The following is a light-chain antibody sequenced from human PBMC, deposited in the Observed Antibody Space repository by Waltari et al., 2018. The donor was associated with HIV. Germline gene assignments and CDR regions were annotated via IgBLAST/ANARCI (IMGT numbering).Light chain of an antibody. J-gene: IGLJ7*01. V-gene: IGLV3-25*03. Sequence: SYELTQPPSVSVSPGQTARITCAGDVLTKHYAYWYQQKPGQPPVVVISKDSERPSGTPERFSGSSSGTTVTLTISGVQAEDEADYYCQSADSSGTYAVFGGGTQLTVL. CDR2: KDS. CDR3: QSADSSGTYAV. CDR1: VLTKHY.